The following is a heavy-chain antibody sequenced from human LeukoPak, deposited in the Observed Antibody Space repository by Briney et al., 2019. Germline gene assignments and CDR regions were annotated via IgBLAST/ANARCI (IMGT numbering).Heavy chain of an antibody. D-gene: IGHD2-2*02. V-gene: IGHV4/OR15-8*01. CDR2: DHHNGTR. Sequence: PSGPLSLTCGVSVGSINSGNWWTWVRQSPGKGLEWIGEDHHNGTRNYNPSLKSRVTITADAFKNHFSLIVTSLPAADTAVYYCAAAPILRGEGGEHYKYGMDVWGQGTTVNVSS. J-gene: IGHJ6*02. CDR1: VGSINSGNW. CDR3: AAAPILRGEGGEHYKYGMDV.